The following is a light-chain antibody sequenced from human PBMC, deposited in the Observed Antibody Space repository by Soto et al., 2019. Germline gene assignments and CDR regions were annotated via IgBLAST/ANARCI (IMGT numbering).Light chain of an antibody. V-gene: IGKV3-20*01. Sequence: EIVLTQSPGTLSLSPGERATLSCRASQSVSSSYLAWYQQKPGQAPRLLIYGASSRATGIPDRFSGSGSGTDFPLTISRLEPEDFAVYYCQQYGSSPNTFGPGTKVDIK. CDR1: QSVSSSY. CDR3: QQYGSSPNT. J-gene: IGKJ3*01. CDR2: GAS.